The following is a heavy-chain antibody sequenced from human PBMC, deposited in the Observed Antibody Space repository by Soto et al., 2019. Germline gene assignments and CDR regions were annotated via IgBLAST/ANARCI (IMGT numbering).Heavy chain of an antibody. CDR3: VRGNPTPGLDY. V-gene: IGHV3-7*03. CDR1: VFTFSIFW. J-gene: IGHJ4*02. Sequence: WGSLLLACVFSVFTFSIFWMNWVRQGPGKGLEWVGNINTDGSQTQFVDSVKGRFTFSRDNAKNSLYLEMNSLRAEDTAVYYCVRGNPTPGLDYWGQGTLVTVSS. CDR2: INTDGSQT. D-gene: IGHD7-27*01.